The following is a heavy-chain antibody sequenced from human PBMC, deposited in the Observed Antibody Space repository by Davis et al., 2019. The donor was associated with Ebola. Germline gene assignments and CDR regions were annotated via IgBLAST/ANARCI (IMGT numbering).Heavy chain of an antibody. CDR2: INAGNGNT. Sequence: ASVKVSCKASGYTFTSYAMHWVRQAPGQRLEWMGWINAGNGNTNYAQKLQGRVTMTTDTSTSTAYMELRSLRSDDTAVYYCARGGTGIDYYYYGMDVWGQGTTVTVSS. CDR1: GYTFTSYA. D-gene: IGHD1-1*01. CDR3: ARGGTGIDYYYYGMDV. J-gene: IGHJ6*02. V-gene: IGHV1-3*01.